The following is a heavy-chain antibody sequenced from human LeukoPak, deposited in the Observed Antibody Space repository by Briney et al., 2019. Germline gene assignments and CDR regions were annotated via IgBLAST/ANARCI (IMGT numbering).Heavy chain of an antibody. Sequence: GGSLRLSCAASGFTVSSNYMSWVRQAPGKGLEWVSVIYSGGSTYYADSVKGRFTISRDNSKNTLYLQMNSLRAEDTAVYYCARDSSSWYQSEYWGQGTLVTVSS. D-gene: IGHD6-13*01. CDR3: ARDSSSWYQSEY. V-gene: IGHV3-53*01. CDR2: IYSGGST. J-gene: IGHJ4*02. CDR1: GFTVSSNY.